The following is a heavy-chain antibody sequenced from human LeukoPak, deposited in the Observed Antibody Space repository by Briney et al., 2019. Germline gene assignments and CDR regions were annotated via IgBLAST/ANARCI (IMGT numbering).Heavy chain of an antibody. CDR3: ARDLGDSGWYYAFDI. D-gene: IGHD6-19*01. V-gene: IGHV3-7*01. Sequence: GGSLRLSCAASGFTFSSYWMSWVRQAPGKGLEWVANLEQDGSEKYYVDSVKGRFTISRDNAKNSLYLQMNSLRAEDTAVYYCARDLGDSGWYYAFDIWGQGTMVTVSS. CDR1: GFTFSSYW. CDR2: LEQDGSEK. J-gene: IGHJ3*02.